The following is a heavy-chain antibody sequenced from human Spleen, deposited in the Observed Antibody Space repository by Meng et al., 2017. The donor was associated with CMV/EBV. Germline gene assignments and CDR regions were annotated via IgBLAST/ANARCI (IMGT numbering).Heavy chain of an antibody. CDR1: CGSISRRSYD. V-gene: IGHV4-39*07. Sequence: QLQEVVPRLVQLSVHLALTFTGLCGSISRRSYDWGWTRQPPGKGLEWIGSIYYSGSTYYNPSLKSRVTISVDTSKNQFSLKLSSVTAADTAVYYCARGIVGNWFDPWGQGTLVTVSS. CDR3: ARGIVGNWFDP. CDR2: IYYSGST. D-gene: IGHD1-26*01. J-gene: IGHJ5*02.